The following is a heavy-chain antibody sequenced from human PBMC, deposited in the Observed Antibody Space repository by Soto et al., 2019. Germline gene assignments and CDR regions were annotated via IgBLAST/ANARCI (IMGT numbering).Heavy chain of an antibody. CDR3: AREGLRFLERTNAFDI. CDR1: GFTFSSYE. J-gene: IGHJ3*02. D-gene: IGHD3-3*01. V-gene: IGHV3-48*03. Sequence: HPGGSLRLSCAASGFTFSSYEMNWVRQATGKGLEWVSYISSSGSTIYYADSVKGRFTISRDNAKNSLYLQMNSLRAEDTAVYYCAREGLRFLERTNAFDIWGQGTMVTVSS. CDR2: ISSSGSTI.